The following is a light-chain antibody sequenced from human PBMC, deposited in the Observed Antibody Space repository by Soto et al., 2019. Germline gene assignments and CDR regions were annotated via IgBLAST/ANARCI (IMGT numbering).Light chain of an antibody. CDR3: QQRSDWPLT. V-gene: IGKV3-11*01. CDR2: DTS. J-gene: IGKJ4*01. CDR1: QSVRSY. Sequence: EIVLTQSPGTLSLSPGERATLSCRASQSVRSYLAWYQQKPGQPPRLLIYDTSNRATGIPARFSGSGSGTDFTLSISSLEPEDFAVYYCQQRSDWPLTFGGGTKVDI.